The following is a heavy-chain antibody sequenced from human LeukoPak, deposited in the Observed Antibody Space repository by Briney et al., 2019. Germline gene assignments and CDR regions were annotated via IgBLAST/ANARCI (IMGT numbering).Heavy chain of an antibody. CDR3: ARGTWIQLWSRSLPFDP. D-gene: IGHD5-18*01. Sequence: ASVKVSCKASGYTFTSYGISWVRQAPGQGLEWMGWISAYNGNTNYAQKLQGRVTMTTDTSTSTAYMELRSLRSDDTAVYYCARGTWIQLWSRSLPFDPWGQRTLVTVSS. V-gene: IGHV1-18*01. CDR1: GYTFTSYG. CDR2: ISAYNGNT. J-gene: IGHJ5*02.